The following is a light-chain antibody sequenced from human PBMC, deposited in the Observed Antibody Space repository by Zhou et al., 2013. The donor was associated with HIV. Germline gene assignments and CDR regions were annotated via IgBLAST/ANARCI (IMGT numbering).Light chain of an antibody. Sequence: QSALTQPPSASGSPGQSVTISCTGTSSDVGGYNYVSWYQQHPGKAPKLMIYEVTKRPSGVPDRFSGSKSGNTASLTVSGLQAEDEADYYCSSYAGSNNXVFGSGTKVT. V-gene: IGLV2-8*01. CDR3: SSYAGSNNXV. CDR1: SSDVGGYNY. CDR2: EVT. J-gene: IGLJ1*01.